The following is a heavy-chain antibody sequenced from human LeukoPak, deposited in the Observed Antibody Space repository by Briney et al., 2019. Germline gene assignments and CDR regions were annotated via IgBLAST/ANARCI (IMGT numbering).Heavy chain of an antibody. CDR2: IYPGDSDT. CDR3: ARRRRAYSSSSPYYFDY. V-gene: IGHV5-51*01. Sequence: GESLKISCKGSGYSFTSYWIGWVRQMPGKGLEWMGIIYPGDSDTRYSPSFQGQVTVSADKSISTAYLQWSSLKASDTAMYYCARRRRAYSSSSPYYFDYWGQGTLVTVSS. CDR1: GYSFTSYW. D-gene: IGHD6-6*01. J-gene: IGHJ4*02.